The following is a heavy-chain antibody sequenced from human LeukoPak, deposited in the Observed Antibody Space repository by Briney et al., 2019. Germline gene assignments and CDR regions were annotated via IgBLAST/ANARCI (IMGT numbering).Heavy chain of an antibody. J-gene: IGHJ4*02. V-gene: IGHV3-21*01. CDR2: ISSRSSSI. Sequence: GGSLRLSCAASGFTFSSYTMNWVRQAPGKGLEWVSSISSRSSSIYYADSVKGRFTISRDNAKNSLYLQMNSLRAEDTAVYYCARVMTVAGTESFDYWGQGTLVTVSS. CDR3: ARVMTVAGTESFDY. CDR1: GFTFSSYT. D-gene: IGHD6-19*01.